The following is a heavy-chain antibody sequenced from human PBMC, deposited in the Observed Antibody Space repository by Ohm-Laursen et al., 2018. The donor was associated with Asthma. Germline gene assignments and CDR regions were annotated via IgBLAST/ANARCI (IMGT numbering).Heavy chain of an antibody. CDR1: GYTFTSYA. Sequence: ASVKVSCKASGYTFTSYAMNWVRQAPGQGLEWMGWINTNTGNPTYAQGFTGRFVFSLDTSVSTAYLQISSLKAEDTAVYYCARVPPFTIFGVVIPPALGFYYYYGMDVWGQGTTVTVSS. V-gene: IGHV7-4-1*02. CDR3: ARVPPFTIFGVVIPPALGFYYYYGMDV. CDR2: INTNTGNP. D-gene: IGHD3-3*01. J-gene: IGHJ6*02.